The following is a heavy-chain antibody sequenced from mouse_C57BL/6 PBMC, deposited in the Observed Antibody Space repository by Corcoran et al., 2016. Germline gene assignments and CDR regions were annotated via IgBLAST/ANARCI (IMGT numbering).Heavy chain of an antibody. D-gene: IGHD2-3*01. CDR1: GYSFTSYW. Sequence: QVQLQQPGTELVKPGASVKLSCKASGYSFTSYWMHWVKQRPGQGLEWIGNINPGNGITNYNAKFKSKATLTVDKSSNPASLQLSSLTSEDSAVYYCAKDDGYYCAMDYWGHGTSVTVSS. CDR3: AKDDGYYCAMDY. V-gene: IGHV1-53*01. CDR2: INPGNGIT. J-gene: IGHJ4*01.